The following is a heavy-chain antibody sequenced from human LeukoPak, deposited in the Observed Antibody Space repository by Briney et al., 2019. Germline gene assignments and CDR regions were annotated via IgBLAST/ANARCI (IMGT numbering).Heavy chain of an antibody. Sequence: GGSLRLSCAASGFTFSSYSMNWVRQAPGKGLEWVSSISSSSSYIYYADSVKGRFTISRDNAKNSLYLQMNSLRAEDTAVYYCARALLWFGEVYYGMDVWGQGTTVTVSS. CDR1: GFTFSSYS. CDR3: ARALLWFGEVYYGMDV. CDR2: ISSSSSYI. V-gene: IGHV3-21*01. D-gene: IGHD3-10*01. J-gene: IGHJ6*02.